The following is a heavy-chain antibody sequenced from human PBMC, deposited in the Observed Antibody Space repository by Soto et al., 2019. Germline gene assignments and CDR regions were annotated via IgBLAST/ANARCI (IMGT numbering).Heavy chain of an antibody. V-gene: IGHV4-31*03. D-gene: IGHD2-8*01. Sequence: QVQLQESGPGLVKPSQTLSLTCIVSGGSIRSGGYFWSWIRQHPGKGLEWIGNIYYNSGSTYYTPSLKSRVSIAVDASKNQFSLDLRSVTAADTAVYFCTRDKPLPYITNAGKGSYGMGVWGQGTTV. CDR1: GGSIRSGGYF. CDR2: IYYNSGST. CDR3: TRDKPLPYITNAGKGSYGMGV. J-gene: IGHJ6*02.